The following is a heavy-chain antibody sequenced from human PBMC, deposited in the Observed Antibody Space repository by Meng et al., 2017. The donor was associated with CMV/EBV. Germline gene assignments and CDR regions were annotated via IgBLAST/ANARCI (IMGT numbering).Heavy chain of an antibody. V-gene: IGHV3-30*04. CDR1: GFTFSSYA. CDR2: ISYDGSNK. CDR3: ARESLSGFGELLWGVLGMDV. J-gene: IGHJ6*02. D-gene: IGHD3-10*01. Sequence: GESLKISCAASGFTFSSYAMHWVRQAPGKGLEWVAVISYDGSNKYYADSVKGRFTISRDNSKNTLYLQMNSLRAEDTAVYYCARESLSGFGELLWGVLGMDVWGQGTTVTVSS.